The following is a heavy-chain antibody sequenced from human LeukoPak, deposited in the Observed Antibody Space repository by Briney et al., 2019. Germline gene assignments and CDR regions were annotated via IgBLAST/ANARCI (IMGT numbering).Heavy chain of an antibody. D-gene: IGHD2-2*02. J-gene: IGHJ3*02. CDR1: GFTFSSYW. V-gene: IGHV3-7*03. CDR2: IKQDGSEK. CDR3: AKVEPAAIRGDAFDI. Sequence: PGGSLRLSCAASGFTFSSYWMSWVRQAPGKGLEWVANIKQDGSEKYYVDSVKGRFTISRDNAKNSLYLQMNSLRAEDTAVYYCAKVEPAAIRGDAFDIWGQGTMVTVSS.